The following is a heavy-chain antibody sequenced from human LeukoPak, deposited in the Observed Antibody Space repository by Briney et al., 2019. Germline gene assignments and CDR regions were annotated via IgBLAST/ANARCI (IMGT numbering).Heavy chain of an antibody. CDR1: GGSISSYY. D-gene: IGHD5-24*01. Sequence: SETLPLTCTVSGGSISSYYWSWIRQPPGKGLEWIGYIYTSGRTNYNPSLKSRVTISVDTSKNQFSLKLSSVTAADTAVYYCASRDGYNSLGYWGQGTLVTVSS. J-gene: IGHJ4*02. CDR3: ASRDGYNSLGY. V-gene: IGHV4-4*09. CDR2: IYTSGRT.